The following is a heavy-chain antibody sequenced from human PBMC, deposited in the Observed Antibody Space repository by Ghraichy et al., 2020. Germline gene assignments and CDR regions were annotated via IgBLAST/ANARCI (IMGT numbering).Heavy chain of an antibody. J-gene: IGHJ5*02. V-gene: IGHV4-59*01. D-gene: IGHD1-7*01. Sequence: SETLSLTCTVSGGSISSYYWSWIRQPPGKGLEWIGYIYYSGSTNYNPSLKSRVTISVDTSKNQLSLKLSSVTAADTAVYYCSSIRTTGNWFDPWGQGTLVTVSS. CDR3: SSIRTTGNWFDP. CDR2: IYYSGST. CDR1: GGSISSYY.